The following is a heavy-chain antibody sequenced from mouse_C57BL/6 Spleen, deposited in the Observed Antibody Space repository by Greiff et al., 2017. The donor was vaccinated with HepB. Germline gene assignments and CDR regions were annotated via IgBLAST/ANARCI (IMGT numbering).Heavy chain of an antibody. Sequence: QVQLQQPGAELVRPGSSVKLSCKASGYTFTSYWMDWVKQRPGQGLEWIGNIYPSDSETHYNQKFKDKATLTVDKSSSTAYMQLSSLTSEDSAVYYCARAQAYYYAMDYWGQGTSVTVSS. CDR3: ARAQAYYYAMDY. J-gene: IGHJ4*01. V-gene: IGHV1-61*01. D-gene: IGHD3-2*02. CDR2: IYPSDSET. CDR1: GYTFTSYW.